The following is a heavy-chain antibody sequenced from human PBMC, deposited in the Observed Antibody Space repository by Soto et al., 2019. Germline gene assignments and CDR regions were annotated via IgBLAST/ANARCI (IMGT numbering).Heavy chain of an antibody. CDR1: GGSISSYY. CDR2: IYFSGST. CDR3: ARVRGMIVVTEANNWFDP. J-gene: IGHJ5*02. Sequence: SETLSLTCTVSGGSISSYYWSWIRQSPGKRLEWIGYIYFSGSTNYNPSLKSRVTISGDTSKNQFSLKLSSVTAADTAVYYCARVRGMIVVTEANNWFDPWGQGTLVTVSS. D-gene: IGHD3-22*01. V-gene: IGHV4-59*01.